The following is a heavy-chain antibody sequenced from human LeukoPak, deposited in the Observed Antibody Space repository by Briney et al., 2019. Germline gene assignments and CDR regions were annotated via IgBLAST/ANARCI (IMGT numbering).Heavy chain of an antibody. CDR3: ARDLDIVVVPAAMEDWFDP. D-gene: IGHD2-2*01. CDR1: GFTFSSYE. V-gene: IGHV3-48*03. Sequence: PGGSLRLSCAASGFTFSSYEMNWVRQAPGEGLEWVSYISSSGSTIYYADSVKGRFTISRDNAKNSLYLQMNSLRAEDTAVYYCARDLDIVVVPAAMEDWFDPWGQGTLVTVSS. CDR2: ISSSGSTI. J-gene: IGHJ5*02.